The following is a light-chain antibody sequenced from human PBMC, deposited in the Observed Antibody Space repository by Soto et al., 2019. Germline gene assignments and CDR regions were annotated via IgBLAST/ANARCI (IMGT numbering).Light chain of an antibody. CDR2: EVS. J-gene: IGLJ1*01. CDR1: SSDVGSYNY. CDR3: SSYAGSNNFYV. V-gene: IGLV2-8*01. Sequence: QDALSHPPSASCSPGDSVTISCTGTSSDVGSYNYVSWFQQHPDEAPKLIIYEVSQRPSGVPDRFSGSKSGNTASLTVSGLQAEDEADYYCSSYAGSNNFYVFGTGTKVTDL.